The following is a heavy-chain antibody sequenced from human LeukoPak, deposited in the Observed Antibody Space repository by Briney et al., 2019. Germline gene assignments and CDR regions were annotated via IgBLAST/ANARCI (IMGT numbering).Heavy chain of an antibody. CDR1: GFTFDDYA. Sequence: GGSLRLSCAASGFTFDDYAMHWGRQAPGKGLEWVSLINADGGRTYYADSVKGRFTISRDNSKNSLFLQMNSLRTEDTALYYCAKDVTSTCWGQGTLVTVSS. D-gene: IGHD2-2*01. V-gene: IGHV3-43*02. CDR2: INADGGRT. CDR3: AKDVTSTC. J-gene: IGHJ4*02.